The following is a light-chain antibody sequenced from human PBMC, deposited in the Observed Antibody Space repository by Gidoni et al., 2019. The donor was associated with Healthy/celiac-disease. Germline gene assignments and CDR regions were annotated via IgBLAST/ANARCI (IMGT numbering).Light chain of an antibody. J-gene: IGLJ1*01. CDR2: EVS. V-gene: IGLV2-14*01. Sequence: QSSLPPPSSGSASPGQSLTIHGTGTSSDVGGYNYVYWYQQHPGKAPKLMIYEVSNRPSGVSNRFSGSKSGNTASLTISGLQAEDEADYYCSSYTSSSTPHYVFGTGTKVTVL. CDR1: SSDVGGYNY. CDR3: SSYTSSSTPHYV.